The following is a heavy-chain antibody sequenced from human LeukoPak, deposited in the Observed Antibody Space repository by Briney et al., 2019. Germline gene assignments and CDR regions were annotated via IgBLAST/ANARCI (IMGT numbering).Heavy chain of an antibody. D-gene: IGHD6-19*01. Sequence: GGSLRLSCTASGFTFGDYAMSWVRQAPGKGLEWVGFIRSKAYGGTTEYAASVKGGFTISRDDSKSIAYLQMNSLKTEDTAVYYCTRDLRWLAYDYWGQGTLVTVSS. V-gene: IGHV3-49*04. J-gene: IGHJ4*02. CDR1: GFTFGDYA. CDR2: IRSKAYGGTT. CDR3: TRDLRWLAYDY.